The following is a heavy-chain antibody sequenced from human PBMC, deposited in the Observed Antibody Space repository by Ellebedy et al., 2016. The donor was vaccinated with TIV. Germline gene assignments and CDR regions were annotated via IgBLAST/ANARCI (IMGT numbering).Heavy chain of an antibody. V-gene: IGHV3-64D*06. CDR2: VNINGGMT. CDR3: VKGRQSSGWFPGDY. D-gene: IGHD6-19*01. Sequence: PGGSLRLSCSASGFIFSDYAMHWVRQAPGKGLQYVSGVNINGGMTYYADSVKDRFTISRDNPKNTLYLQLSSLRVEDTAVYYCVKGRQSSGWFPGDYWGQGTLVTVSS. CDR1: GFIFSDYA. J-gene: IGHJ4*02.